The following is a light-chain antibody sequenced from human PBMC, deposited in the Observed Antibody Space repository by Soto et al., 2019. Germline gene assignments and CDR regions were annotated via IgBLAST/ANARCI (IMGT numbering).Light chain of an antibody. J-gene: IGKJ1*01. CDR1: HDIGTS. V-gene: IGKV1-39*01. CDR2: DSS. CDR3: QQSYSTLWT. Sequence: DIHLTQSPSSLSVSVGDRVAITCRSSHDIGTSLNWYHQKPGKAPKLLIYDSSDLESGVPSRFSGSGSGTDFTLTISSLQPEDFATYYCQQSYSTLWTFGQGTKVDIK.